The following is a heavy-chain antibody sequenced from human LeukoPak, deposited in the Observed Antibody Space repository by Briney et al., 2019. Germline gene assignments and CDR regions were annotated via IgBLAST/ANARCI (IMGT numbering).Heavy chain of an antibody. CDR2: IYYSGTT. Sequence: PSETLSLTCTVSGGSISPYYWSWIRQPPGKGLEWIGYIYYSGTTNYNPSLKSRLTMSVDTSKNQVSLKLNSVTAADTAVYYCARDLKIGYNSGWYSFDYWGQGTLVTVSS. V-gene: IGHV4-59*01. J-gene: IGHJ4*02. CDR1: GGSISPYY. D-gene: IGHD6-19*01. CDR3: ARDLKIGYNSGWYSFDY.